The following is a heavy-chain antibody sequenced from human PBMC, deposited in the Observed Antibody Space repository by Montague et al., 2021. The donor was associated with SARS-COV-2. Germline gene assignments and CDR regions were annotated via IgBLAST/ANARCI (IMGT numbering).Heavy chain of an antibody. V-gene: IGHV4-4*02. CDR2: IYYTGNT. D-gene: IGHD3-16*01. CDR3: ARGGTYHYGMDV. J-gene: IGHJ6*02. CDR1: DGSISSPNW. Sequence: SETLSLTCAVFDGSISSPNWWNWVRQPPGKGLEWIGEIYYTGNTNYNPSLKSRVTIFIDKSKNHFSLQLSSVTAADTAVYYCARGGTYHYGMDVWGQGTTVAVSS.